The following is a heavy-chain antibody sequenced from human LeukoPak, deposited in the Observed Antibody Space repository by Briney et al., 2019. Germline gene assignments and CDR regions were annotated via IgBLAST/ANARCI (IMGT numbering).Heavy chain of an antibody. J-gene: IGHJ4*02. D-gene: IGHD5-18*01. CDR2: ISYDGSNK. V-gene: IGHV3-30*14. CDR1: GFTFGPYT. CDR3: ASYSYALREFDY. Sequence: SGGSLRLSCAASGFTFGPYTMNWVRQAPGKGLEWVAVISYDGSNKYYADSVKGRFTISRDNSKNTLYLQMNSLRAEDTAVYYCASYSYALREFDYWGQGTLVTVSS.